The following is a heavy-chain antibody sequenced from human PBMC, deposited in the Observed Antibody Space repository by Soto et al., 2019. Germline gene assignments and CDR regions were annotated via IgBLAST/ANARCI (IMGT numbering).Heavy chain of an antibody. CDR2: ISSSSSYI. Sequence: GGSLRLSCAASGFTFSSYSMNWVRQAPGKGLEWVSSISSSSSYIYYADSVKGRFTISRDNAKNSLYLQMNSLRAEDTAVYYCATDIVVVVAALNDYWGQGTLVTVSS. J-gene: IGHJ4*02. CDR1: GFTFSSYS. CDR3: ATDIVVVVAALNDY. V-gene: IGHV3-21*01. D-gene: IGHD2-15*01.